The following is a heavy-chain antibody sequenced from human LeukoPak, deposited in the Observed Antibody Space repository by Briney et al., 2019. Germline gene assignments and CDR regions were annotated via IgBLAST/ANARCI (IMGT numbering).Heavy chain of an antibody. CDR3: AKDSQYYDILTGYYPMNAFDI. Sequence: QPGGSLRLSCAASGFTFSSDAMSWVRQAPGKGLEWVSAISGSGGSTYYADSVKGRFTISRDNSKNTLYLQMNSLRAEDTAVYYCAKDSQYYDILTGYYPMNAFDIWGQGTMVTVSS. V-gene: IGHV3-23*01. D-gene: IGHD3-9*01. CDR2: ISGSGGST. J-gene: IGHJ3*02. CDR1: GFTFSSDA.